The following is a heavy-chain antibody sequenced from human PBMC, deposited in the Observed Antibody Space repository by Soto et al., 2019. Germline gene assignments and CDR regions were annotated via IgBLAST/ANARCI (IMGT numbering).Heavy chain of an antibody. V-gene: IGHV4-31*03. J-gene: IGHJ4*02. D-gene: IGHD2-2*01. CDR1: GGSISSGGYY. CDR3: ARGRIVVVPAAIDY. CDR2: IYYSGST. Sequence: SETLSLTCTVSGGSISSGGYYWSWIRQHPGKGLEWIGYIYYSGSTYYNPSLKSRVTISVDTSKNQFSLKLSSVTAADTAVYYCARGRIVVVPAAIDYWGQGTLVTVSS.